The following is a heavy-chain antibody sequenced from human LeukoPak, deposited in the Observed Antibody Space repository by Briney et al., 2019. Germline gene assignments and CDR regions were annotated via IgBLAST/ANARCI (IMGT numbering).Heavy chain of an antibody. J-gene: IGHJ6*02. CDR3: AREVWLQFIRAYGMDV. Sequence: SQTLSLTCTVSGGSISSGDYYWSWIRQPPGKGLEWIGYVYYSGSTYYNPSLKSRVTISVDTSKNQFSLKLSSVTAADTAVYYCAREVWLQFIRAYGMDVWGQGTTVTVSS. CDR2: VYYSGST. D-gene: IGHD5-24*01. V-gene: IGHV4-30-4*01. CDR1: GGSISSGDYY.